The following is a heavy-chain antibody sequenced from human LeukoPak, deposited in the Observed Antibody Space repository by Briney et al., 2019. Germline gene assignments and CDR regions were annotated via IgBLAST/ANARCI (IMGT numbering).Heavy chain of an antibody. Sequence: GGSLRLSCAASGFTFSSYWMSWVRQAPGKGLEWVANIKQDGSEKYYVDSVKGRFTISRDNAKNSLYLQMNSLRAEDAAVYYCAKYGDYVPYYFDYWGQGTLVTVSS. D-gene: IGHD4-17*01. CDR3: AKYGDYVPYYFDY. CDR1: GFTFSSYW. CDR2: IKQDGSEK. V-gene: IGHV3-7*03. J-gene: IGHJ4*02.